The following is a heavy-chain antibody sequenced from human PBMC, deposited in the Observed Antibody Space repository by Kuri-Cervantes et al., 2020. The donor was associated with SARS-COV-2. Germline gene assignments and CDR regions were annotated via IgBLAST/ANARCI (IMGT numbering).Heavy chain of an antibody. J-gene: IGHJ6*02. V-gene: IGHV3-15*07. D-gene: IGHD3-3*01. Sequence: GESLKISCAASGFTFSNAWMNWVRQAPGKGLEWVGRIKSKTDGGTTDHAAPVKGRFTISRDDSKNTLYLQMNSLKTEDTAVYYCARARGEYDFWSGYYPSYYYYYGMDVWGQGTTVTVSS. CDR2: IKSKTDGGTT. CDR1: GFTFSNAW. CDR3: ARARGEYDFWSGYYPSYYYYYGMDV.